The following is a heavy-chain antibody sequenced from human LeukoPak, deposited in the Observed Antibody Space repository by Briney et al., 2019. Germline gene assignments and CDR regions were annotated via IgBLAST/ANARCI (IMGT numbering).Heavy chain of an antibody. J-gene: IGHJ4*02. Sequence: SETLSLTCTVSGGSISSRNYSWAWIRQPPGKGLEWIGNVYFSGNTYYNPSLKSRVTISVDTPKNQFSLNLTSVTASDTAVYYCATRFSSGWYEDYFDYWGQGNLLTV. V-gene: IGHV4-39*01. CDR2: VYFSGNT. CDR1: GGSISSRNYS. D-gene: IGHD6-19*01. CDR3: ATRFSSGWYEDYFDY.